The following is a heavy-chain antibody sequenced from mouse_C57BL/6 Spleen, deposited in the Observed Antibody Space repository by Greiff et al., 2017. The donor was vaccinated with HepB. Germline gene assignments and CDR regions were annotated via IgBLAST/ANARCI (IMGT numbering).Heavy chain of an antibody. D-gene: IGHD1-1*01. CDR1: GYTFTDYY. J-gene: IGHJ2*01. V-gene: IGHV1-26*01. Sequence: EVQLQQSGPELVKPGASVKISCKASGYTFTDYYMNWVKQSHGKSLEWIGDINPNNGGTSYNQKFKGKATLTVDKSSSTAYMELRSLTSEDSAVYYCARGRHTTVAIDYWGQGTTLTVSS. CDR2: INPNNGGT. CDR3: ARGRHTTVAIDY.